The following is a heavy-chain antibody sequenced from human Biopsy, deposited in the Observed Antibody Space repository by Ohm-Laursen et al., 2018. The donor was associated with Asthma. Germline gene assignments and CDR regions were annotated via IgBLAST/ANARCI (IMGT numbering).Heavy chain of an antibody. CDR1: GFSFSNFA. CDR2: ISKDASTQ. Sequence: SLRLSCTAPGFSFSNFAIHWVRQAPGKGLEWVGVISKDASTQDYADSVRGRFTMARDNSKNTLDLQMNSLREEDTAVYYCVRDGTDDAFDIWGQGTVVSVSS. D-gene: IGHD1-1*01. V-gene: IGHV3-30*01. J-gene: IGHJ3*02. CDR3: VRDGTDDAFDI.